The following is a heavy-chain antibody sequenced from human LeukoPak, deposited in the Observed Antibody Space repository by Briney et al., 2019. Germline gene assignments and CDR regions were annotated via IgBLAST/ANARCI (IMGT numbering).Heavy chain of an antibody. D-gene: IGHD6-19*01. CDR1: GFTFSNYA. CDR2: ITGSGDTT. J-gene: IGHJ4*02. Sequence: GGALRLSCVASGFTFSNYAMSGGREAPGKGVEWGSAITGSGDTTYYADSVKGRVTISRDNSKNQLYLLMNSLRVDDTAVYFCAKRNPHTSGWYEYWGQGTLVTVAS. CDR3: AKRNPHTSGWYEY. V-gene: IGHV3-23*01.